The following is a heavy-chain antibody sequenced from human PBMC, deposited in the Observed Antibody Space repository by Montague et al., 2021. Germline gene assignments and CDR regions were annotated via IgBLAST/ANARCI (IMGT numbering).Heavy chain of an antibody. CDR2: LSNGGST. D-gene: IGHD1-26*01. CDR3: ARDTVGASGYFYYYYMDV. V-gene: IGHV4-4*07. CDR1: GDSINTYS. Sequence: SETLSLTCTVFGDSINTYSWSWIRQPAGKGLEWIGRLSNGGSTNSNPSLKSRVSMSVDTSKNQFSLTLSSVTAADTAVYFCARDTVGASGYFYYYYMDVWGRGTTVTVSS. J-gene: IGHJ6*03.